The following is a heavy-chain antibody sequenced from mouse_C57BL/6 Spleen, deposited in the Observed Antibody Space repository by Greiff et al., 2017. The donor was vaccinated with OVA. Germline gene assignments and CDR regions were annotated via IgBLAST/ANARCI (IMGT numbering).Heavy chain of an antibody. Sequence: QVQLQQSGAELMKPGASVKLSCKATGYTFTGYWIEWVKQRPGHGLEWIGEILPGSGSTNYNEKFKGKATFTADTSSNTASMQLSRLTTEDSAIDYCARSRVPYAKDYWGQGTAGTVSS. V-gene: IGHV1-9*01. CDR1: GYTFTGYW. J-gene: IGHJ4*01. CDR2: ILPGSGST. CDR3: ARSRVPYAKDY.